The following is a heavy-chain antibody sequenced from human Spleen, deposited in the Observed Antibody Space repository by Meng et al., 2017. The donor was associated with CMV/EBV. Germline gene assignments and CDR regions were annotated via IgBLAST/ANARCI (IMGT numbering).Heavy chain of an antibody. D-gene: IGHD6-19*01. CDR1: GFTFSSYA. CDR2: ISGNDGTT. Sequence: ETLSLTCAASGFTFSSYAMSWVRQAPGKGMEWVSAISGNDGTTDYADSVKGRFTISRDNSKNTLFLQMNSLRVEDTAVYYCAVPIAVAGTHDYWGQGALVTVSS. CDR3: AVPIAVAGTHDY. V-gene: IGHV3-23*01. J-gene: IGHJ4*02.